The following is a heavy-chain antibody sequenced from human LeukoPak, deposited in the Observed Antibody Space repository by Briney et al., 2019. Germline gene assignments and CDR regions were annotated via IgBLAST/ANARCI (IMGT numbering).Heavy chain of an antibody. Sequence: PGGSLRLSCAASGFTFSSYSMNWVRQAPGKGLEWVSSISSSSSYIYYADSVKGRFTISRDNAKNSLYLQMNSLRAEDTAVYYCARDRVCSDDSCYGCFDYGGQGTLVTVSS. CDR2: ISSSSSYI. CDR1: GFTFSSYS. CDR3: ARDRVCSDDSCYGCFDY. J-gene: IGHJ4*02. D-gene: IGHD2-15*01. V-gene: IGHV3-21*01.